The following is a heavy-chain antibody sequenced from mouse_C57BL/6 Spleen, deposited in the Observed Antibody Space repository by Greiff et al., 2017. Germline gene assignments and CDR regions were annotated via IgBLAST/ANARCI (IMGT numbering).Heavy chain of an antibody. J-gene: IGHJ1*03. CDR2: INPNNGGT. CDR1: GYTFTDYY. V-gene: IGHV1-26*01. CDR3: ARSKDSWYFDV. Sequence: EVQLQQSGPELVKPGASVKISCKASGYTFTDYYMNWVKQSHGKSLEWIGDINPNNGGTSYNQKFKGKATLTVDKSSSTAYMELLSLTSEDSAVYYGARSKDSWYFDVWGTGTTVTVSS.